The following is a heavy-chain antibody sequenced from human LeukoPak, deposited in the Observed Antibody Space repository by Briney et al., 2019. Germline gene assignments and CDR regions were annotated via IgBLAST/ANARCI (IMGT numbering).Heavy chain of an antibody. CDR3: AREGVRGVDHDAFDI. V-gene: IGHV1-2*02. CDR2: INPNSGGT. Sequence: GASVKVSCKASGYTFTGYYMHWVRQAPGQGLEWMGWINPNSGGTNYAQKFQGRVTMTRDTSISTAYMELSRLRSDDTAVYYCAREGVRGVDHDAFDIWGQGTMVTVSS. D-gene: IGHD3-10*01. J-gene: IGHJ3*02. CDR1: GYTFTGYY.